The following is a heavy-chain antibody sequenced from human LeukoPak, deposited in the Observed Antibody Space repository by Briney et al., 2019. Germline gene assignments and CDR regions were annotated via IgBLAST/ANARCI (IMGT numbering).Heavy chain of an antibody. D-gene: IGHD2-2*01. CDR1: GYTLTSYD. CDR3: ARVSGYCSGTNCYYHYGMDV. CDR2: MNPKSGNT. V-gene: IGHV1-8*01. Sequence: ASVKVSCKAPGYTLTSYDINWVRQATGQGLEWMGWMNPKSGNTGYAQKFQGRVTMTRNTSISTAHMELSSLRSEDTAVYYCARVSGYCSGTNCYYHYGMDVWGQGTTVTVSS. J-gene: IGHJ6*02.